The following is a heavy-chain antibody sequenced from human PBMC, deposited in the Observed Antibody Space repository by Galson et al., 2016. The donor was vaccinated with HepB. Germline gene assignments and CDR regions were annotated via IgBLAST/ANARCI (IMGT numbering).Heavy chain of an antibody. D-gene: IGHD5-18*01. V-gene: IGHV3-30*18. CDR3: AKDQGEDSYGYLSYYYYGMDG. CDR1: GFTFSSYG. J-gene: IGHJ6*02. CDR2: ISYDGSNK. Sequence: LRLSCAASGFTFSSYGMHWVRQAPGKGLEWVALISYDGSNKYYADSVKGRFTISRDNSKNTLYLQMNSLRAEDTAVYYCAKDQGEDSYGYLSYYYYGMDGWGQGSTVTVS.